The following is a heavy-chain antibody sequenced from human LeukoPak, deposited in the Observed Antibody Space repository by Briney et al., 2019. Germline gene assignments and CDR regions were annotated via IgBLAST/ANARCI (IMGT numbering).Heavy chain of an antibody. D-gene: IGHD6-19*01. CDR3: AKLSSGYSSGWYYFDY. J-gene: IGHJ4*02. CDR2: INPKSGGA. Sequence: GASVKVSCKASGYTFTGHYMHWVRQAPGLGLEWMGWINPKSGGANYAQKFQGRVTMTRDTSISTAYMELSRLRSDDTAVYYCAKLSSGYSSGWYYFDYWGQGTLVTVSS. CDR1: GYTFTGHY. V-gene: IGHV1-2*02.